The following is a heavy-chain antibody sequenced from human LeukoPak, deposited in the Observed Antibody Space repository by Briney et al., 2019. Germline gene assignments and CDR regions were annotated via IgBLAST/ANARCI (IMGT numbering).Heavy chain of an antibody. CDR1: GFTFSSYG. CDR3: ARDGADVRGISRYFPDY. Sequence: GGSLRLSCAASGFTFSSYGMHWVRQAPGKGLEWVAVISYDGSNKYYADSVKGRFTISRDNSKNTLYLQMNSLRAEDTAVYYCARDGADVRGISRYFPDYWGQGTLVTVSS. CDR2: ISYDGSNK. J-gene: IGHJ4*02. D-gene: IGHD3-9*01. V-gene: IGHV3-30*03.